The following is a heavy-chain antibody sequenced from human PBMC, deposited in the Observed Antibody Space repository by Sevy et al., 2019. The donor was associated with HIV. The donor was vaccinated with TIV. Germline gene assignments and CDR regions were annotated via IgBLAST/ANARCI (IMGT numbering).Heavy chain of an antibody. V-gene: IGHV4-4*07. Sequence: SETLSLTCTVSGGSISSYYWRWIRQPAGKGLEWIGRIYTSGSTNYNPSLRSRVTMSVDTSKNQFSLKLSSVTAADTAVYDGARGGRIAARPSSADYYYYYMDVWGKGTTVTVSS. CDR1: GGSISSYY. D-gene: IGHD6-6*01. CDR2: IYTSGST. CDR3: ARGGRIAARPSSADYYYYYMDV. J-gene: IGHJ6*03.